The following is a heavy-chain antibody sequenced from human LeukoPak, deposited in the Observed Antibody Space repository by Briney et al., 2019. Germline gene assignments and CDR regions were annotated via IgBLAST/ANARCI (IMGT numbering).Heavy chain of an antibody. CDR1: GYTFSGYY. V-gene: IGHV1-2*02. CDR3: ARNLKPYYFDY. Sequence: ASVKVSRKASGYTFSGYYMHWVRQAPGQGLEWMGWINPNSGGTNYAQKFQGRVTMTRDTSITTAYMELTRLRSDDTAVYYCARNLKPYYFDYWGQGTLVTVSS. J-gene: IGHJ4*02. CDR2: INPNSGGT.